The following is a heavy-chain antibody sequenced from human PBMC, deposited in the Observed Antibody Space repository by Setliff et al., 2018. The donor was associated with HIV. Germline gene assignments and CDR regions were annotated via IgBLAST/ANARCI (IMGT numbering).Heavy chain of an antibody. CDR3: ARRKLEVWVNDYYSYSLDV. Sequence: PGGSLRLSCTASGFTFSDYYMSWIRQSPGKGLEWISYISSSGTTIYYADSVKGRFTISRDNAKNSLYLEMNSLRAEETAVYFCARRKLEVWVNDYYSYSLDVWGKGTTVTVSS. CDR2: ISSSGTTI. D-gene: IGHD1-1*01. V-gene: IGHV3-11*04. J-gene: IGHJ6*03. CDR1: GFTFSDYY.